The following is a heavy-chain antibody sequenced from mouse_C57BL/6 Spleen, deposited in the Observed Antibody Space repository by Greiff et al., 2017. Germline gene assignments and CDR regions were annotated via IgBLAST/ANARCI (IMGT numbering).Heavy chain of an antibody. CDR1: GYTFTSYW. Sequence: VQLQQPGAELVRPGTSVKLSCKASGYTFTSYWMHWVKQRPGQGLEWIGVFDPSDSYTNYNQKFKGQATLTVDTSSSPAYMQLRSLTSDDSADYYCARTLITTGVEDYAMDYWGQGTSVTVSS. J-gene: IGHJ4*01. D-gene: IGHD1-1*01. CDR2: FDPSDSYT. V-gene: IGHV1-59*01. CDR3: ARTLITTGVEDYAMDY.